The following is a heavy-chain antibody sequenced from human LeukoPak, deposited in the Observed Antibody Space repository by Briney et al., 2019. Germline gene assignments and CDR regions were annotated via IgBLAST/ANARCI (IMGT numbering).Heavy chain of an antibody. CDR2: INPNSGGT. V-gene: IGHV1-2*02. J-gene: IGHJ4*02. D-gene: IGHD3-22*01. CDR1: GYTFTGYY. CDR3: ARAYYYDSSGYYDDY. Sequence: ASVKVSCKASGYTFTGYYMHWVRQAPGQGLEWMGWINPNSGGTNYAQKFQGRVIMTRDTSISTAYMELSRLRSDDTAVYYCARAYYYDSSGYYDDYWGQGTLVTVSS.